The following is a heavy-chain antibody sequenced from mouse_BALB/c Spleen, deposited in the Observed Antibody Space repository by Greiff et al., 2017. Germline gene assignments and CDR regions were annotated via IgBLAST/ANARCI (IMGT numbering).Heavy chain of an antibody. Sequence: LVESGGGLVKPGGSLKLSCAASGFTFSSYAMSWVRQSPEKRLEWVAEISSGGSYTYYPDTVTGRFTISRDNAKNTLYLEMSSLRSEDTAMYYCARDGNYWFAYWGQGTLVTVSA. V-gene: IGHV5-9-4*01. CDR3: ARDGNYWFAY. J-gene: IGHJ3*01. CDR1: GFTFSSYA. D-gene: IGHD2-1*01. CDR2: ISSGGSYT.